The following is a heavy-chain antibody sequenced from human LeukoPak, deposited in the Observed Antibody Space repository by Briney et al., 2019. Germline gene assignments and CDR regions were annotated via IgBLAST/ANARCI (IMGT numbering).Heavy chain of an antibody. Sequence: SETPSLTCTVSGVSISSGNSYWGWIRQPPGKGLEWIGSIYYSGNTYYNASLKSQVSISIDTSKNQFSLRLTSVTAADTAVYYCARQTGSGLFILPGGQGTLVTVSS. D-gene: IGHD3/OR15-3a*01. CDR3: ARQTGSGLFILP. V-gene: IGHV4-39*01. CDR1: GVSISSGNSY. CDR2: IYYSGNT. J-gene: IGHJ4*02.